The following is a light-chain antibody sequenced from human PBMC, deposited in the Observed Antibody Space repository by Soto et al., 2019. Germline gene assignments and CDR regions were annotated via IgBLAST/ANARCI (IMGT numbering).Light chain of an antibody. CDR3: QQYKSYLRT. Sequence: EIVMTQSPATLSVSPGERATLSCRASQSVSSNLAWYQQKPGQAPRLLIYGASTRATGIPARFSGSGSGTEFTLTISSLQSEDFATYYCQQYKSYLRTFGQGTKVEIK. J-gene: IGKJ1*01. CDR2: GAS. V-gene: IGKV3-15*01. CDR1: QSVSSN.